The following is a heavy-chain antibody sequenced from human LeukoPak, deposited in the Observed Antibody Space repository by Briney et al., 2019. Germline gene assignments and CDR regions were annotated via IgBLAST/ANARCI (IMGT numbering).Heavy chain of an antibody. V-gene: IGHV3-23*01. CDR3: AKDLKGAITIFGVDQTTDY. CDR2: ISGSGGST. J-gene: IGHJ4*02. D-gene: IGHD3-3*01. CDR1: GFTFSSYA. Sequence: GGSLRLSCAASGFTFSSYAMSWVRQAPGKGLEWVSAISGSGGSTYYADSVKGRFTISRDNSKNTLYLQMNSLRAEDTAVYYCAKDLKGAITIFGVDQTTDYWGQGTLVTVSS.